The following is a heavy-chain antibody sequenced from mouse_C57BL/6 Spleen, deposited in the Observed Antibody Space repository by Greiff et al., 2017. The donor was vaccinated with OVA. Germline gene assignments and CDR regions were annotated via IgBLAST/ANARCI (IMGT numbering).Heavy chain of an antibody. Sequence: EVKLLESGPALVKPSQTVSLTCTVTGYSITNGNHWWNWIRQVSGSKLEWIGYISSSGSTDSKPSLKSRISITRDTSKNQLFLQLNSVPTEGIATYDCASNYGNYGHWYFDVWGTGTTVTVSS. CDR2: ISSSGST. CDR3: ASNYGNYGHWYFDV. V-gene: IGHV3-4*01. J-gene: IGHJ1*03. D-gene: IGHD2-1*01. CDR1: GYSITNGNHW.